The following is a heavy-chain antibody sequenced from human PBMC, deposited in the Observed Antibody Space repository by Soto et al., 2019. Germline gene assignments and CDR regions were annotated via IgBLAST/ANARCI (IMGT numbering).Heavy chain of an antibody. CDR2: IYHSGST. D-gene: IGHD1-7*01. V-gene: IGHV4-4*02. CDR1: GGSISRSNW. Sequence: SETLSLTCAVSGGSISRSNWWSWVRQPPGKGLEWIGEIYHSGSTNYNPSLKSRVTISVDKSKNQFSLKLSSVTAADTAVYYCARDLITGTPYSYYGMDVWGQGTTVTVSS. J-gene: IGHJ6*02. CDR3: ARDLITGTPYSYYGMDV.